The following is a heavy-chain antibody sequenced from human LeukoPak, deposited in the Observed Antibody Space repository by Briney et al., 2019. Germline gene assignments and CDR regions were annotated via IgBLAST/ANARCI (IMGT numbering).Heavy chain of an antibody. J-gene: IGHJ4*02. CDR2: INPSGGGT. D-gene: IGHD2-2*01. Sequence: ASVKVSFKASGYSFTSYYMHWLRQAPGQGLEWMGIINPSGGGTNYAEKFQGRVTMTRDTSTNTVYMELSSLRSEDTAVYYCAKEARIGSTSGSLDYWGQGTLVTVSS. CDR1: GYSFTSYY. CDR3: AKEARIGSTSGSLDY. V-gene: IGHV1-46*01.